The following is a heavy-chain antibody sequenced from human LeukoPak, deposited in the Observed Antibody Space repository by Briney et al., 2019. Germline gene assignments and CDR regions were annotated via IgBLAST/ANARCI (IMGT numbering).Heavy chain of an antibody. V-gene: IGHV3-48*03. Sequence: GGSLRLSCAASGFTFSSYEMNWVRQAPGRGLEWVSYISSSGSPIYYADSVKGRFTISRDNAKNSLYLQMNSLRAEDTAVYYCARDYYGSGMNDYWGQGTLVTVSP. CDR2: ISSSGSPI. D-gene: IGHD3-10*01. J-gene: IGHJ4*02. CDR3: ARDYYGSGMNDY. CDR1: GFTFSSYE.